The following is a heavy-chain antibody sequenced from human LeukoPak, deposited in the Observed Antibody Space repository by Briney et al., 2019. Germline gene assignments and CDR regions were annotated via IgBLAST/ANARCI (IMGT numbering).Heavy chain of an antibody. Sequence: SETLSLTCTVSGGSISSYYWSWIRQPPGKGLEWIGYMYYSGSTNYNPSLKSRVTISVDTSKNQFSLKLSSVTAADTAVYYCARDTGCMDVWGKGTTVTISS. CDR3: ARDTGCMDV. CDR1: GGSISSYY. V-gene: IGHV4-59*01. CDR2: MYYSGST. J-gene: IGHJ6*03.